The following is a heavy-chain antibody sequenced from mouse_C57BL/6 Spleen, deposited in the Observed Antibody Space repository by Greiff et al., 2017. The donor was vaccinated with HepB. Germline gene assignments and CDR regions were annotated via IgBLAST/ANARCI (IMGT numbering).Heavy chain of an antibody. J-gene: IGHJ2*01. CDR3: ARGPDRRFDY. V-gene: IGHV1-50*01. CDR2: IDPSDSYT. CDR1: GHTFTSYW. Sequence: QVQLKQPGAELVKPGASVKLSCKASGHTFTSYWMQWVKQRPGQGLEWIGEIDPSDSYTNYNQKFKGKATLTVDTSSRTAYMQLSSLTSEGSAVYYCARGPDRRFDYWGQGTTLTVSS.